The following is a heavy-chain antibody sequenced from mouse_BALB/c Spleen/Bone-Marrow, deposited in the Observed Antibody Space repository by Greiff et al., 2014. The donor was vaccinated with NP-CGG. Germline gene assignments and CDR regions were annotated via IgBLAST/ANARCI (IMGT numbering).Heavy chain of an antibody. J-gene: IGHJ4*01. CDR1: GYTFTSYV. CDR2: INPYNDGT. CDR3: ARGDYAMDY. Sequence: VQLQQSGPELAKPGASVKMSCKASGYTFTSYVMHWVRQKPGQGLEWIGYINPYNDGTKYIEKFKGKATLTSDKSSSTAYMELSSLTSEDSAGYYWARGDYAMDYWGQGTSVTVSS. V-gene: IGHV1-14*01.